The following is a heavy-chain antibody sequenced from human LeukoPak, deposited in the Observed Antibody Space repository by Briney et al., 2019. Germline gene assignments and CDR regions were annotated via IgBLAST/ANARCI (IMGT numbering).Heavy chain of an antibody. D-gene: IGHD3-10*01. CDR3: AREVGFGERRENWFDP. Sequence: ASVKVSCKASGYTFTSYYMHWVRQAPGQGLEWMGIINPSGGSTSYAQKFQGRVTMTRDTSTSTVYMELSSLRSEDTAVYYCAREVGFGERRENWFDPWGQGTLVTVSS. V-gene: IGHV1-46*01. J-gene: IGHJ5*02. CDR1: GYTFTSYY. CDR2: INPSGGST.